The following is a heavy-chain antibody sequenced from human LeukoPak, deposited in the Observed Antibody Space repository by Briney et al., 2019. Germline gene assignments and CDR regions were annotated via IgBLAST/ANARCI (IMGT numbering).Heavy chain of an antibody. CDR1: GGSISSYY. CDR2: IYYSGST. Sequence: PSETLSLTCTVSGGSISSYYWSWIRQPPGKGLEWIGYIYYSGSTTYNPSLKSRVTISVDTSKNQFSLKLSSVTAADTTVYYCARGGGSYFIDNWGQGTLVTVSS. J-gene: IGHJ4*02. D-gene: IGHD1-26*01. V-gene: IGHV4-59*12. CDR3: ARGGGSYFIDN.